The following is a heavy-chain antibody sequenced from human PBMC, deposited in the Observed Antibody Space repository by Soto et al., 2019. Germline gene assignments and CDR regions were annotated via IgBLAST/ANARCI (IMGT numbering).Heavy chain of an antibody. V-gene: IGHV4-31*03. J-gene: IGHJ3*02. CDR3: ARDGVARVPFDI. CDR2: IYYSGST. CDR1: GGSISRGGYY. D-gene: IGHD3-3*01. Sequence: PSATLSLTCTVSGGSISRGGYYWSWVRQHPGKGLEWIGHIYYSGSTYYNPSLKSRVTISVDTSKNQCSLKLSSVTAADTAVYYCARDGVARVPFDIWGQGTMVTAS.